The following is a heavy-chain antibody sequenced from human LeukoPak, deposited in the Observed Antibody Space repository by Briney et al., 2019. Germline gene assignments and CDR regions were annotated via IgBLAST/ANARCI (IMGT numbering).Heavy chain of an antibody. D-gene: IGHD3-22*01. Sequence: PGGPLKLSCAASGFTFSNYAMSWVRQAPGKGLEWASTITGSGFSTYYADSVKGRFTISRDNSKNTLYLQMNSLTAEDTAVYYCAKDHDSSGYYYQNWFDPWGQGTLVTVSS. V-gene: IGHV3-23*01. J-gene: IGHJ5*02. CDR2: ITGSGFST. CDR1: GFTFSNYA. CDR3: AKDHDSSGYYYQNWFDP.